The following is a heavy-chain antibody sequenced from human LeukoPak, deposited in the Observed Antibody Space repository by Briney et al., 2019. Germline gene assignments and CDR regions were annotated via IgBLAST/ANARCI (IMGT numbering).Heavy chain of an antibody. Sequence: RASVKVSCKASGGTFSSYAISWVRQAPGQGLEWMGRIIPILGIANYAQKFQGRVTITADKSTSTAYMELSSPRSEDTAVYYCARGAEVNWFDPWGQGTLVTVSS. CDR2: IIPILGIA. V-gene: IGHV1-69*04. CDR1: GGTFSSYA. CDR3: ARGAEVNWFDP. D-gene: IGHD4/OR15-4a*01. J-gene: IGHJ5*02.